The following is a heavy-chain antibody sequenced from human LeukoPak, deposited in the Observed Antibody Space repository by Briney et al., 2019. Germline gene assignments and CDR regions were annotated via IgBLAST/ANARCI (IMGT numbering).Heavy chain of an antibody. CDR2: MNPNSGNT. V-gene: IGHV1-8*01. Sequence: ASVKVSCKASGYTFTSCDIDWVRQAAGQGLEWMGWMNPNSGNTGYAQKFQGRVTMTRNTAISTAYMELSSLRSEDTAVYYCATANNTWSDYKYGMDVWGQGTTVTVSS. CDR3: ATANNTWSDYKYGMDV. CDR1: GYTFTSCD. J-gene: IGHJ6*02. D-gene: IGHD1/OR15-1a*01.